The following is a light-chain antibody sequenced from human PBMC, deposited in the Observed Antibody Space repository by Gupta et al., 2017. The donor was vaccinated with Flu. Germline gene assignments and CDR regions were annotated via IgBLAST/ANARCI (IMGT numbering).Light chain of an antibody. Sequence: QSVLTQPPSVSGAPGQRVTISCTGSSSNIGAGYDVHWYQQLPGTAPKLLIYGNSNRHSGGPDRFSGSKSGTSASLAITGLQAEEEADYYCQSYDRSRSGSRVFGGGTKLTVL. CDR1: SSNIGAGYD. J-gene: IGLJ2*01. CDR3: QSYDRSRSGSRV. V-gene: IGLV1-40*01. CDR2: GNS.